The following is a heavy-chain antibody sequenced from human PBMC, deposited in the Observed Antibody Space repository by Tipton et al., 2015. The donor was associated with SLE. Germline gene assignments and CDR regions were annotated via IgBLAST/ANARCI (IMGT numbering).Heavy chain of an antibody. CDR1: GGSFSGYY. CDR3: ARTQYTFGGVIAPFDY. D-gene: IGHD3-16*02. CDR2: INHSGST. V-gene: IGHV4-34*01. Sequence: TLSLTCAVYGGSFSGYYWSWVRQPPGKGLEWIGEINHSGSTNCNPSLKSRVTISVDTCKNQFSLKLSSVTAADTAVYYCARTQYTFGGVIAPFDYWGQGTLVTVSS. J-gene: IGHJ4*02.